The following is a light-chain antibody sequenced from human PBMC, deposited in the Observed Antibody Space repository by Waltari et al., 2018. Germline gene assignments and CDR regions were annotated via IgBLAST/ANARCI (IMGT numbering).Light chain of an antibody. J-gene: IGKJ1*01. V-gene: IGKV3-11*01. CDR3: QQRSHWRT. CDR1: QSVSSY. CDR2: DTS. Sequence: IMLTQSPATLSLSPGERATLSCRTSQSVSSYLAWFQQKPGQAPRLLIYDTSNRATGIPARFSGSGSGTDFTLTISCLEPEDSAVYYCQQRSHWRTFGQGTKVEIK.